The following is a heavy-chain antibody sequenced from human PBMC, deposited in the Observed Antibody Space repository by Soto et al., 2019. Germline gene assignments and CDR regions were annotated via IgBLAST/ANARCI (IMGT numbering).Heavy chain of an antibody. CDR3: ARVVIAAAGIGY. J-gene: IGHJ4*02. CDR2: IYYSGST. V-gene: IGHV4-31*03. CDR1: GGSISSGGYY. Sequence: SETLSLTCTVSGGSISSGGYYWSWIRQHPGKGLEWIGYIYYSGSTYYNPSLKSRVTISVDTSKNEFSLKLSSVTAADTAVYYCARVVIAAAGIGYWGQGTLVTVSS. D-gene: IGHD6-13*01.